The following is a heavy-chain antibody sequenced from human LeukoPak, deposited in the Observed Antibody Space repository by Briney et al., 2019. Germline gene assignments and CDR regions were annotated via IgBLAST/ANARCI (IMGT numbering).Heavy chain of an antibody. CDR3: AKGLGSSWINWFDP. D-gene: IGHD6-13*01. CDR1: GFTFSSYG. Sequence: GGSLRLSCAASGFTFSSYGMHWVRQAPGKGLGWVAVISYDGSNKYYADSVKGRFTISRDNSKNTLYLQMNSLRAEDTAVYYCAKGLGSSWINWFDPWGQGTLVTVSS. CDR2: ISYDGSNK. V-gene: IGHV3-30*18. J-gene: IGHJ5*02.